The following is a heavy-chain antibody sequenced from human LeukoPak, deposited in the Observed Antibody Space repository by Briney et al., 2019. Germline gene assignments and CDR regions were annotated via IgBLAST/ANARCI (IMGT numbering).Heavy chain of an antibody. Sequence: QPGGSLRLSCAASGFTVSSNYMSWVRQAPGKGLEWVSVIYSGGSTYYADSVKGRFTISRDNSKNTLYLQMNSLRAEDTAVYYCARCFIPSSVTINWFDPWGQGTLVTVSS. V-gene: IGHV3-53*01. CDR3: ARCFIPSSVTINWFDP. CDR2: IYSGGST. CDR1: GFTVSSNY. J-gene: IGHJ5*02. D-gene: IGHD4-17*01.